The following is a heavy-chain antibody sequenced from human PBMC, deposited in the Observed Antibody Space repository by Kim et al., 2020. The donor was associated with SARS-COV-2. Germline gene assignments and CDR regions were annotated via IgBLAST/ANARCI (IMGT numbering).Heavy chain of an antibody. CDR1: GGSISSYY. V-gene: IGHV4-59*01. J-gene: IGHJ5*02. Sequence: SETLSLTCTVSGGSISSYYWSWIRQPPGKGLEWIGYIYYSGSTNYNPSLKSRVTISVDTSKNQFSLKLSSVTAADTAVYYCARDLRGYDILTGYSTNWFDPWGQGTLVTVSS. CDR2: IYYSGST. CDR3: ARDLRGYDILTGYSTNWFDP. D-gene: IGHD3-9*01.